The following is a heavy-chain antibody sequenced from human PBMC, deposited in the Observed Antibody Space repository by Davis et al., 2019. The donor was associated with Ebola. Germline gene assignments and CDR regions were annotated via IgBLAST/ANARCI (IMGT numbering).Heavy chain of an antibody. J-gene: IGHJ3*01. CDR2: ISYDGSNK. D-gene: IGHD2/OR15-2a*01. CDR1: GFTFSSYA. Sequence: PGGSLRLSCAASGFTFSSYAMHRVRQAPGKGLEWVAVISYDGSNKYYADSVKGRFTISRDNSKNTLYLQMNSLRVEDTAIYYCVKDTSNIWFDVWGQGTLVTVSS. V-gene: IGHV3-30-3*01. CDR3: VKDTSNIWFDV.